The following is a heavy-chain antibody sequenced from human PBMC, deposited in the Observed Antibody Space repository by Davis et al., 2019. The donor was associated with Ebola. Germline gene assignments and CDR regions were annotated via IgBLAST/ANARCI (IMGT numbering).Heavy chain of an antibody. CDR1: GGSISSYY. CDR2: IYYSGST. J-gene: IGHJ4*02. V-gene: IGHV4-59*12. Sequence: SETLSLTCTVSGGSISSYYWSWIRQPPGKGLEWIGYIYYSGSTNYNPSLKSRVTISVDTSKNQFSLNLSSVTAADTAVYYCAREPRSHNNYFDSWGQGALVTVSS. CDR3: AREPRSHNNYFDS. D-gene: IGHD3-10*01.